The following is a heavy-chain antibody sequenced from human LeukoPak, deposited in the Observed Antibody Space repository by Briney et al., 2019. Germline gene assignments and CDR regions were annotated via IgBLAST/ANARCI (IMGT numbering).Heavy chain of an antibody. V-gene: IGHV3-23*01. CDR2: ISVSGVST. Sequence: GGSLRLSCAASGFTFSSYAMSWVRQAPGKGLEWVSGISVSGVSTYYADSVKGRFTISRDNSKNTLYPQMNSLRAEDTALYYCARDPYGDYVFDYWGQGTLVTVSS. D-gene: IGHD4-17*01. CDR3: ARDPYGDYVFDY. J-gene: IGHJ4*02. CDR1: GFTFSSYA.